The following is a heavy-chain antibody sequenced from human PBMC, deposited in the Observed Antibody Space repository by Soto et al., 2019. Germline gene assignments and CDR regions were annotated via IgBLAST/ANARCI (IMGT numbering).Heavy chain of an antibody. CDR3: AHSSLHYKKWFDP. V-gene: IGHV2-5*02. D-gene: IGHD4-4*01. Sequence: QITLKESGPTVVKPTQTLTLTCTFSGFSLSSDGVGVGWIRQPPGKAPEWLALIYWDDDTRYSPSLKTRLTITKDTSKNQVVLRMTNMDPVDTATYYCAHSSLHYKKWFDPWGQGTRVIVSS. CDR1: GFSLSSDGVG. CDR2: IYWDDDT. J-gene: IGHJ5*02.